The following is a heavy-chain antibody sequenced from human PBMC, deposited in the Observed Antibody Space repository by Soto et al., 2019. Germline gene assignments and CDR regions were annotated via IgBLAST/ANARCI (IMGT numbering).Heavy chain of an antibody. Sequence: QVQLQESGPGLVKPSQTLSLTCTVSGGSISSGDYYWSWIGQPPGKGLEWIGYVSYSGSTYYYPSLKSRLTISVDTSKNQFSLKLTSVTAADTAVYYCVTLVGAAAPLDYWGQGTLVTVSS. J-gene: IGHJ4*02. D-gene: IGHD6-13*01. CDR2: VSYSGST. CDR1: GGSISSGDYY. CDR3: VTLVGAAAPLDY. V-gene: IGHV4-30-4*01.